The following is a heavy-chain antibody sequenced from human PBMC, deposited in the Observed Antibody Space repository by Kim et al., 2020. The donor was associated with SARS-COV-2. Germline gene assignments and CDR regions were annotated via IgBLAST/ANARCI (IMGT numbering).Heavy chain of an antibody. CDR1: GFTFGDYA. D-gene: IGHD3-10*01. CDR2: IRSKAYGGTT. V-gene: IGHV3-49*03. CDR3: TGGSGSYYNCAIDY. Sequence: GGSLRLSCTASGFTFGDYAMSWFRQAPGKGLEWVGFIRSKAYGGTTEYAASVKGRFTISRDDSKSIAYLQMNSLKTEDTAVYYCTGGSGSYYNCAIDYWGQGTLVTASS. J-gene: IGHJ4*02.